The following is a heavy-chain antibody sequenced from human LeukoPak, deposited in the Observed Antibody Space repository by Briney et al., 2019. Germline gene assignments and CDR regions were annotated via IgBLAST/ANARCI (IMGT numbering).Heavy chain of an antibody. V-gene: IGHV1-69*13. Sequence: SVKVSCKASGGTFSSYAISWVRQAPGQGLEWMGGIIPIFGTANYAQKFQGRVTITADESTSTAYMELSSLRSEDTAVYYCARRGELRNNWFDPWGQGTLVTVSS. D-gene: IGHD1-26*01. CDR3: ARRGELRNNWFDP. J-gene: IGHJ5*02. CDR1: GGTFSSYA. CDR2: IIPIFGTA.